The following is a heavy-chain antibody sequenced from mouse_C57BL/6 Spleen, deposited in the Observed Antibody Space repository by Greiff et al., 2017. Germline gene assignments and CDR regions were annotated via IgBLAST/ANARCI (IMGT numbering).Heavy chain of an antibody. D-gene: IGHD1-1*01. CDR2: IYPGSGNT. CDR3: ASLYYGSSLDY. J-gene: IGHJ2*01. Sequence: QVHVKQSGPELVKPGASVKISCKASGYSFTSYYIHWVKQRPGQGLEWIGWIYPGSGNTKYNEKFKGKATLTADTSSSTAYMQRSSLTSEDAAVYYCASLYYGSSLDYWGQGTTLTVSS. V-gene: IGHV1-66*01. CDR1: GYSFTSYY.